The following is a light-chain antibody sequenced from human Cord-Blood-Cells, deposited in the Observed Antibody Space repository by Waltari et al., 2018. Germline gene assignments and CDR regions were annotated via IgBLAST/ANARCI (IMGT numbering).Light chain of an antibody. J-gene: IGKJ5*01. CDR3: QQRSNWPPIT. CDR2: DSS. Sequence: IVLTQSSATLSLSPGERATLSCRASQSVSSYLAWYQQKPGQAPRLLIYDSSNRATGIPARVSGSGSGTDFTLTISSLEPEDFAVYYCQQRSNWPPITFGQGTRLEIK. V-gene: IGKV3-11*01. CDR1: QSVSSY.